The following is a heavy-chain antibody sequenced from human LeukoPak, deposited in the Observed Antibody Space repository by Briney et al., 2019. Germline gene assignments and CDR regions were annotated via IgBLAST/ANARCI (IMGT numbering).Heavy chain of an antibody. V-gene: IGHV3-23*01. CDR3: AKVVVGATTHWFDP. D-gene: IGHD1-26*01. CDR1: GFTFSSYA. CDR2: ISGSGGST. Sequence: GGTLRLSCAASGFTFSSYAMSWVRQAPGKGLEWVSAISGSGGSTYYADSVKGRFTISRDNSKNTLYLQMNSLRAEDTAVYYCAKVVVGATTHWFDPWGQGTLVTVSS. J-gene: IGHJ5*02.